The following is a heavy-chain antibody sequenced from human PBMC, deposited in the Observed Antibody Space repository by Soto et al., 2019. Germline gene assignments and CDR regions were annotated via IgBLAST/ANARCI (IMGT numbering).Heavy chain of an antibody. J-gene: IGHJ4*02. V-gene: IGHV3-23*01. D-gene: IGHD6-13*01. Sequence: VQVLESGGGLVQPGGSLRLSCSVSGFAFGGFTMTWVRQAPGKGLEWVSSISGSAARTYYADSVQGRFTISRDNSKSTLYLQMNSLRVEDTAEYYCTRGGVGTNGSCDFWGQGTLVAVSS. CDR3: TRGGVGTNGSCDF. CDR2: ISGSAART. CDR1: GFAFGGFT.